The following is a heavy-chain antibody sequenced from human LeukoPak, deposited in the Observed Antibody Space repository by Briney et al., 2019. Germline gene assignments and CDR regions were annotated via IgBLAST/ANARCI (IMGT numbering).Heavy chain of an antibody. D-gene: IGHD3-22*01. CDR2: ISSSSSYI. CDR3: ARLYDSSGFWSAPHGFNDY. V-gene: IGHV3-21*01. CDR1: GFTFSSYS. J-gene: IGHJ4*02. Sequence: PGGSLRLSCAASGFTFSSYSMNWVRQAPGKGLEWVSSISSSSSYIYYADSVKGRFTISRDNAKNSLYLQMNSLRAEDTAVYYCARLYDSSGFWSAPHGFNDYWGQGTLVTVSS.